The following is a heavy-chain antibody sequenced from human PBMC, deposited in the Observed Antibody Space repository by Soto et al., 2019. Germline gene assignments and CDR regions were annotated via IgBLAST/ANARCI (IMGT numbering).Heavy chain of an antibody. CDR3: ARGATVTTNYYYGLDV. CDR2: ISSSSSYI. Sequence: SGFTFSSYSMNWVRQAPGKGLEWVSSISSSSSYIYYADSVKGRFTISRDDSKKSLYLQMNSLKTEDTAVYYCARGATVTTNYYYGLDVWGQGTTVTVSS. CDR1: GFTFSSYS. V-gene: IGHV3-21*04. J-gene: IGHJ6*02. D-gene: IGHD4-4*01.